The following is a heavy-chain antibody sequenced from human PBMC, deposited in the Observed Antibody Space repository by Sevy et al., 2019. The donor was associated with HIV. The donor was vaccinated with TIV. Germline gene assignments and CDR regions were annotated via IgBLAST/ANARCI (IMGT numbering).Heavy chain of an antibody. CDR1: GFTFSNSG. CDR3: ARGSASDWYLDS. CDR2: IFSDVITT. D-gene: IGHD6-19*01. J-gene: IGHJ4*02. V-gene: IGHV3-33*01. Sequence: GGSLRLSCAASGFTFSNSGMHWVRQSPGKGLEWVACIFSDVITTSYGDSVKGRFTVFRDNSKMTLYLQINSLRVEDTALYYCARGSASDWYLDSWGQGTLVTVSS.